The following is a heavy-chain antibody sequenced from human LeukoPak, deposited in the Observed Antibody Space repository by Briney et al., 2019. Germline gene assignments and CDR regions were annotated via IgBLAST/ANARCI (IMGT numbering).Heavy chain of an antibody. CDR3: ARDPSQTYYYDSSSRGPYGMDV. D-gene: IGHD3-22*01. Sequence: SLRVSSTASGGTFSSYAISWVRQAPGQGGEWMGRIIPILGIAKYAQKFQGRLTITADKTTSTGYMELSSLISEDTAVYYCARDPSQTYYYDSSSRGPYGMDVWGQGTTVTVSS. CDR2: IIPILGIA. V-gene: IGHV1-69*04. CDR1: GGTFSSYA. J-gene: IGHJ6*02.